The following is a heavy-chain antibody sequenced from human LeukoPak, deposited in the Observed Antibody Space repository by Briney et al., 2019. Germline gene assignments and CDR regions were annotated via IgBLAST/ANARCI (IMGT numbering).Heavy chain of an antibody. J-gene: IGHJ4*02. CDR1: GGSISSYY. Sequence: NPSETLSLTCTVSGGSISSYYWSWIRQPPGKGLEWIGYIYYSGSTNYNPSLKSRVIISVDTSKNQFSLKLSSVTAADTAVYYCARNSVAMHDYWGQGTLVTVSS. CDR3: ARNSVAMHDY. V-gene: IGHV4-59*08. CDR2: IYYSGST. D-gene: IGHD2-21*01.